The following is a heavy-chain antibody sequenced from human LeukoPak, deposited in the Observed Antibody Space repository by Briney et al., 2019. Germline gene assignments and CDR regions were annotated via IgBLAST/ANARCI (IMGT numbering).Heavy chain of an antibody. CDR2: INPNSGGT. Sequence: ASVKVSCKASGYTFTHLYMHWVRQAPGQGLEWMGWINPNSGGTNYAQKFQGRVTMTRDTSISTAYMELSSLRSDDTAVYFCVRAAPTVTLEFDYWGQGTLVTVSS. D-gene: IGHD2-21*02. J-gene: IGHJ4*02. CDR1: GYTFTHLY. V-gene: IGHV1-2*02. CDR3: VRAAPTVTLEFDY.